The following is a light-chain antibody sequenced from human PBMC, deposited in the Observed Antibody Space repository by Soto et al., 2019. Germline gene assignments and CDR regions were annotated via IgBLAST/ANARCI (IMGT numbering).Light chain of an antibody. V-gene: IGKV3-20*01. CDR2: GAS. Sequence: EIVLSQSPGTLSLSPGERATLSCRASQSVGSSYLAWYQQKPGQAPRILMYGASNRATGIPDRFSGTGSGTDFTLAISRLEHEDFAVYYCQQYGSPITFGGGTKVEIK. CDR3: QQYGSPIT. CDR1: QSVGSSY. J-gene: IGKJ4*01.